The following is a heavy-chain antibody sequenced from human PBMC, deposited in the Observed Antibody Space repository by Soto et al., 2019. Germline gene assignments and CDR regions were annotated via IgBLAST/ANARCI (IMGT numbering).Heavy chain of an antibody. J-gene: IGHJ6*02. V-gene: IGHV3-23*01. CDR1: GFTFSSYA. CDR2: ISGSGGST. Sequence: RGGSLRLSCAASGFTFSSYAMSWVRQAPGKGLEWVSAISGSGGSTYYADSVKGRFTISRDNSKNTLYLQMNSLRAEDTAVYYCAKDLAYDFWSGSGMDGWGHGTTVTVSS. D-gene: IGHD3-3*01. CDR3: AKDLAYDFWSGSGMDG.